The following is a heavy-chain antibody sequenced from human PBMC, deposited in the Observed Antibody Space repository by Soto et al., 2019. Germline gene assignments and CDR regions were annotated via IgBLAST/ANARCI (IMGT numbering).Heavy chain of an antibody. CDR3: ARMTNYYDSSGYYFDY. J-gene: IGHJ4*02. V-gene: IGHV1-69*01. D-gene: IGHD3-22*01. Sequence: QVQLVQSGAEVKKPGSSVKVSCKASGGTFSSYAISWVRQAPGQGLEWMGGIIPIFGTANYAQKFHGRVTITADESTSTAYMELSSLRSEDTAVYYCARMTNYYDSSGYYFDYWGQGTLVTVSS. CDR2: IIPIFGTA. CDR1: GGTFSSYA.